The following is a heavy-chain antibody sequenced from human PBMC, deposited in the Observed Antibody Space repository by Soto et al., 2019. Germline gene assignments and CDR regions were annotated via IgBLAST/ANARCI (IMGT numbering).Heavy chain of an antibody. Sequence: SETLSLTCTVSGGSISSYYWSWIRQPPGKGLEWIGYIYYSGSTNYTPSLKSRVTISVDTSKNQFSLKLSSVTAADTAVYYCARVRGRRDWFDPWGQGTLVTVSS. J-gene: IGHJ5*02. CDR3: ARVRGRRDWFDP. CDR2: IYYSGST. D-gene: IGHD6-25*01. V-gene: IGHV4-59*01. CDR1: GGSISSYY.